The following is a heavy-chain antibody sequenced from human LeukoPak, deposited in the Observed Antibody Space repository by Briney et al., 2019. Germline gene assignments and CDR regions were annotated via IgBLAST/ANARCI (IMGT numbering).Heavy chain of an antibody. CDR3: ARSRGGATITDY. CDR1: GYTFTSYA. D-gene: IGHD5-12*01. J-gene: IGHJ4*02. Sequence: ASVKVSCKASGYTFTSYAMNWVRQAPGQGLEWMGWINPNSGGTNYAQKFQGRVSMTRDTSISTAYMELSRLRSDDTAVYYCARSRGGATITDYWGQGTLVTVSS. CDR2: INPNSGGT. V-gene: IGHV1-2*02.